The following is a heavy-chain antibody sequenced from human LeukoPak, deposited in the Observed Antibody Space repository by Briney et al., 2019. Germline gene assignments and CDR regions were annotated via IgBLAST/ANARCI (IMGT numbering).Heavy chain of an antibody. Sequence: GGSLRLSCVASGFTFGSYEMNWVRQAPGKGLEWVSYIGTITSTTYYADSVKGRFTVSRDDAKSSLYLQMSSLRAEDTAVYYCARAVYDLRGRWLVPGFDYWGQGTLVTVSS. CDR3: ARAVYDLRGRWLVPGFDY. CDR2: IGTITSTT. CDR1: GFTFGSYE. J-gene: IGHJ4*02. D-gene: IGHD6-19*01. V-gene: IGHV3-48*03.